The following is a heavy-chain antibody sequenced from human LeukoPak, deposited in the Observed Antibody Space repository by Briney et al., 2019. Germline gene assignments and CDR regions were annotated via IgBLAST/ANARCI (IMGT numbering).Heavy chain of an antibody. J-gene: IGHJ4*02. CDR2: IRYDGSNK. Sequence: PGGSLRLSCAASGFTFSSYGMHWVRQAPGKGLEWVAFIRYDGSNKYYADSVKGRFTISRDNSKNTLYLQMNSLRAEDTAVYYCAKASYNWNSAPLFFDYWGQGTLVTVSS. CDR1: GFTFSSYG. D-gene: IGHD1-1*01. CDR3: AKASYNWNSAPLFFDY. V-gene: IGHV3-30*02.